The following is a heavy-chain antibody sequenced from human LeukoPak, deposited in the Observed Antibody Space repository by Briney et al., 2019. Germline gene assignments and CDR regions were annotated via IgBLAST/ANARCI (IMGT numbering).Heavy chain of an antibody. Sequence: SETLSLTCAVYGGSFSGYYWSWIRQPPGKGLEWIGEINHSGSTNYNPSLKSRVTMSVDTSKNQFSLKLSSVTAADTAVYYCARGSGYSYGYDYWGQGTLVTVSS. CDR3: ARGSGYSYGYDY. D-gene: IGHD5-18*01. J-gene: IGHJ4*02. CDR1: GGSFSGYY. V-gene: IGHV4-34*01. CDR2: INHSGST.